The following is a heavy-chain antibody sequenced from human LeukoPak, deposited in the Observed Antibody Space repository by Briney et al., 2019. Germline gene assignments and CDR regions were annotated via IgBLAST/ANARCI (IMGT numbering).Heavy chain of an antibody. CDR3: ARGAMVRGVIAYSDY. J-gene: IGHJ4*02. CDR1: GGSISSYY. CDR2: IYYSGST. Sequence: PSETLSLTCTVSGGSISSYYWSWIRQPPGKGLEWIGYIYYSGSTNYNPSLKSRVTISVDTSKNQFSLKLSSVTAADTAVYYCARGAMVRGVIAYSDYWGQGTLVTVSS. V-gene: IGHV4-59*01. D-gene: IGHD3-10*01.